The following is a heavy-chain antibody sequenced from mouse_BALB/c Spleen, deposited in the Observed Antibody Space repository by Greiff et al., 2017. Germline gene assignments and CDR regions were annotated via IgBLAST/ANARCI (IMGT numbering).Heavy chain of an antibody. CDR1: GYTFTSYT. J-gene: IGHJ2*01. Sequence: VQLQQSGAELARPGASVKMSCKASGYTFTSYTMHWVKQRPGQGLEWIGYINPSSGYTNYNQKFKDKATLTADKSSSTAYMQLSSLTSEDSAVYYCARSRRTTATLDYWGQGTTLTVSS. V-gene: IGHV1-4*01. CDR3: ARSRRTTATLDY. D-gene: IGHD1-2*01. CDR2: INPSSGYT.